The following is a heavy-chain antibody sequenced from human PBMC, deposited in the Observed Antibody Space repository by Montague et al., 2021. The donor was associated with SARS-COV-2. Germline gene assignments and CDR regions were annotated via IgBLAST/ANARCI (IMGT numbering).Heavy chain of an antibody. V-gene: IGHV4-59*01. CDR1: GGSISSYY. D-gene: IGHD1-1*01. CDR2: IYYTGST. Sequence: SETLSLTCTVSGGSISSYYWSWIRQPPGKGLEWIEYIYYTGSTKYNPSLKSRVTMSLDRPTNRFSLRLNSVTAADTAMYYCARAQNTCFIANCVNYFDFWGLGAQVTVSS. CDR3: ARAQNTCFIANCVNYFDF. J-gene: IGHJ4*02.